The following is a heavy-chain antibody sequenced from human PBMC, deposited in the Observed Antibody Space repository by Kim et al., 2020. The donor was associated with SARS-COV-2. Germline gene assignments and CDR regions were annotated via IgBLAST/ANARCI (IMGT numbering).Heavy chain of an antibody. CDR1: RYTFTSYA. Sequence: ASVKVSCKASRYTFTSYAMNWARQAPGQGLEWMGRINTNSGNPTYAQGFTGRFVFSLDTSVSTAYLQVSSLKAEDTAVYYCARGGGSRNLDYWGQGTLVT. CDR2: INTNSGNP. V-gene: IGHV7-4-1*02. CDR3: ARGGGSRNLDY. J-gene: IGHJ4*02. D-gene: IGHD2-15*01.